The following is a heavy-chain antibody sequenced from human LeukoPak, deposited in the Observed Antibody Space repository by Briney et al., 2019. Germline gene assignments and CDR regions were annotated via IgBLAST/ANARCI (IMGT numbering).Heavy chain of an antibody. J-gene: IGHJ4*02. CDR2: IYTGGSA. Sequence: PSETLSLTCTVSGGSVSSYYWTWIRQPAGKGLEWIGRIYTGGSANYNPSLKSRINMSVDTSKNQFSLTLSSVTAADTAVYYCAREGSATTVTKRYFDYWGQGTLVTVSS. D-gene: IGHD4-17*01. CDR1: GGSVSSYY. CDR3: AREGSATTVTKRYFDY. V-gene: IGHV4-4*07.